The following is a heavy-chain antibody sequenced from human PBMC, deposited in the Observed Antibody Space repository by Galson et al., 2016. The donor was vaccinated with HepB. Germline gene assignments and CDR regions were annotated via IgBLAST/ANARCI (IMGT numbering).Heavy chain of an antibody. J-gene: IGHJ4*02. CDR2: LVVGSGNT. CDR3: ARDFSFDIDH. V-gene: IGHV1-58*01. CDR1: GFTFSSSA. D-gene: IGHD2/OR15-2a*01. Sequence: SVKVSCKASGFTFSSSAVQWVRQARGQRLEWIGWLVVGSGNTNYAQKFQDRVTITRDMSTSTAYMELSSLTSDDTAVYYCARDFSFDIDHWGQGTLVIVSS.